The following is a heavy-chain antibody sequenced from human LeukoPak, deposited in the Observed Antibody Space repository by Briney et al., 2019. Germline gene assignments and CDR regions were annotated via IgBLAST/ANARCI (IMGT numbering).Heavy chain of an antibody. CDR1: GFNFSDYD. CDR2: IGTAGDT. V-gene: IGHV3-13*01. Sequence: QAGGSLRLSCAASGFNFSDYDMPWVRQATGKGLEWVSAIGTAGDTYYTGSVKGRFTISRENSKNSLYLQMNSLRAGDTAVYYCARVAKERVGGVYYFDYWGQGTLVTVSS. D-gene: IGHD1-1*01. J-gene: IGHJ4*02. CDR3: ARVAKERVGGVYYFDY.